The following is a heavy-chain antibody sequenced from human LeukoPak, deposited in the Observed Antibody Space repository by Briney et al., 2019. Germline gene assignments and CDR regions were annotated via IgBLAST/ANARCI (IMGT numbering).Heavy chain of an antibody. J-gene: IGHJ6*03. CDR3: AKGLAGVGILTGYEIIMDV. V-gene: IGHV3-23*01. D-gene: IGHD3-9*01. CDR1: GFTFSSYG. Sequence: GGSLRLSCAASGFTFSSYGMSWVRQAPGKGLEWVSAISGSGGSTYYADSVKGRFTISRDNSKNTLYLQMNSLRAEDTAVYYCAKGLAGVGILTGYEIIMDVWGKGTTVTISS. CDR2: ISGSGGST.